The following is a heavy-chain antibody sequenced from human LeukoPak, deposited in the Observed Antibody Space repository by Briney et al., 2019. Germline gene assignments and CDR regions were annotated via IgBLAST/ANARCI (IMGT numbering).Heavy chain of an antibody. CDR1: GYSISSGYH. V-gene: IGHV4-38-2*02. CDR3: ARYLDYGGNSRVFQH. Sequence: SETLSLTCTVSGYSISSGYHWGWIRQPPGKGLEWIGSIYHSGSTYYNPSLKSRVTISVDTSKNQFSLKLSSVTAADTAVYYCARYLDYGGNSRVFQHWGQGTLVTVSS. CDR2: IYHSGST. D-gene: IGHD4-23*01. J-gene: IGHJ1*01.